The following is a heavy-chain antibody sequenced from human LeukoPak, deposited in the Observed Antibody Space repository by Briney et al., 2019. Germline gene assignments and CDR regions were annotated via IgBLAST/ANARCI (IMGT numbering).Heavy chain of an antibody. CDR1: GYSVSSGFY. D-gene: IGHD3-10*01. CDR2: IYTSGST. Sequence: PSETLSLTCTVSGYSVSSGFYWGWIRLPPGKGLEWIGRIYTSGSTNYNPSLKSRVTMSVDTSKNQFSLKLSSVTAADTAVYYCARDRVVRGAIGVYYFDYWGQGTLVTVSS. J-gene: IGHJ4*02. V-gene: IGHV4-38-2*02. CDR3: ARDRVVRGAIGVYYFDY.